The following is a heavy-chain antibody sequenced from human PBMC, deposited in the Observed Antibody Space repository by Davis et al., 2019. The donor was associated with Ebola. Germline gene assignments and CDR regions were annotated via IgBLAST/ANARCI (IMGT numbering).Heavy chain of an antibody. CDR3: SSSRDY. CDR1: GGSISSYY. V-gene: IGHV4-59*01. J-gene: IGHJ4*02. D-gene: IGHD6-13*01. Sequence: MPSETLSLTCTVSGGSISSYYWSWIRQPPGKGLEWIGYIYYSGSTNYNPSLKSRVTISVDTSQNQFSLKLNSVTTADTAAYYCSSSRDYWGQGTLVTVSS. CDR2: IYYSGST.